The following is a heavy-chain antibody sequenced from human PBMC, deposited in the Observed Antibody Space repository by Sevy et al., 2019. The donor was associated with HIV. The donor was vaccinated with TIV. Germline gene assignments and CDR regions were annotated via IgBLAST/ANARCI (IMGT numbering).Heavy chain of an antibody. Sequence: GGSLRLSCAASGFTFDDYTMHWVRQAPGKGLEWVSLISWDGGSTYYADSVKGRFTISRDNSKNSLYLQMNSLRTEDTALYYCTKDIRGSGSYYNAYDAFDIWGQGTMVTVSS. J-gene: IGHJ3*02. CDR2: ISWDGGST. CDR3: TKDIRGSGSYYNAYDAFDI. CDR1: GFTFDDYT. V-gene: IGHV3-43*01. D-gene: IGHD3-10*01.